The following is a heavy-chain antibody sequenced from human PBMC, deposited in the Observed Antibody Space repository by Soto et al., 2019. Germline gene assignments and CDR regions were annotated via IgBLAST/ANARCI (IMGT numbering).Heavy chain of an antibody. V-gene: IGHV3-48*01. J-gene: IGHJ5*02. CDR1: GFPFNSYS. CDR2: IAANSGII. D-gene: IGHD2-15*01. CDR3: ARTPVNHDNWFDP. Sequence: PGGSLRLSCAASGFPFNSYSMNWVRQAPGKGLEWLSYIAANSGIIEYADSVKGRSTISRDNAKNSLHLQMNSLRVEDTAIYYCARTPVNHDNWFDPWGQGTPVTVSS.